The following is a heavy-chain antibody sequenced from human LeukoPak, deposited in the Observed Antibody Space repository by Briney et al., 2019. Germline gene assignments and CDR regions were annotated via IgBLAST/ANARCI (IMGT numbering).Heavy chain of an antibody. V-gene: IGHV3-7*01. Sequence: PGGSLRLSCAASGFTFSSYWMSWVRRAPGKGLEWVATIKQDGSEKDFVDSVKGRFTISRDNAKNSLYLQMNSLRAEDTALYYCARVGYYYHYWGQGTLVTVSS. CDR2: IKQDGSEK. CDR1: GFTFSSYW. J-gene: IGHJ4*02. D-gene: IGHD3-22*01. CDR3: ARVGYYYHY.